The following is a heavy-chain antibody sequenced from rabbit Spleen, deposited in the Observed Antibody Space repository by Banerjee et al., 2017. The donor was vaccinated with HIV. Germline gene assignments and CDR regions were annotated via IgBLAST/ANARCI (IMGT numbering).Heavy chain of an antibody. D-gene: IGHD8-1*01. CDR1: GFSFSSSYW. V-gene: IGHV1S45*01. CDR3: ARDGAGGSYFAL. J-gene: IGHJ4*01. CDR2: IAGSSSGFT. Sequence: QEQLEESGGDLVKPEGSLTLTCTASGFSFSSSYWICWVRQAPGKGLEWISCIAGSSSGFTYSATWATGRFTISKTSSTTVTLQMTSLTAADTATYFCARDGAGGSYFALWGPGTLVTVS.